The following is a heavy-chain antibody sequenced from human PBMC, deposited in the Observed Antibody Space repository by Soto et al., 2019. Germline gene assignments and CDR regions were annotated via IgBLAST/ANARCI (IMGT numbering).Heavy chain of an antibody. CDR3: ARDFRTTVTEDAFDI. J-gene: IGHJ3*02. CDR2: IWYNGSNK. CDR1: GFTFSSYA. Sequence: GGSLRLSCAASGFTFSSYAMHWVRQAPGKGLEWVAVIWYNGSNKYYADSVKGRFTISRDNSKNTLYLQMNSLRAEDTAVYYCARDFRTTVTEDAFDIWGQGTLVTVSS. V-gene: IGHV3-33*01. D-gene: IGHD4-17*01.